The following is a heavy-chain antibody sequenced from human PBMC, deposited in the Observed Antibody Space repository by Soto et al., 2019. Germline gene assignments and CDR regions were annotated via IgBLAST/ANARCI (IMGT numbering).Heavy chain of an antibody. CDR3: ARWPQPRYTADPYAVDV. CDR2: IVPSLDTT. J-gene: IGHJ6*02. Sequence: QVHLVQSGTEVKKPGSSMKVSCKASGGTFSSSGFSWVRQAPGQGLEWMGMIVPSLDTTNYAQKFQARVTITADEVTSTAYMELRSLRSEDTAVYYCARWPQPRYTADPYAVDVWGQGTRVIVYS. V-gene: IGHV1-69*11. CDR1: GGTFSSSG. D-gene: IGHD3-16*02.